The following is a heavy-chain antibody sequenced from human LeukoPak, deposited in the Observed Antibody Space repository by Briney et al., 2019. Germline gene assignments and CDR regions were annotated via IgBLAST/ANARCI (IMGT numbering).Heavy chain of an antibody. CDR3: ARAPFYYYYDSSGSGLFDP. J-gene: IGHJ5*02. V-gene: IGHV1-2*02. D-gene: IGHD3-22*01. CDR2: INPNSGGT. CDR1: GYTFTGYY. Sequence: ASVTVSCKASGYTFTGYYIHWVRQAPGQGLEWMGWINPNSGGTNYAQKFQGRVTMTRDTTISTAYMELSRLRSDDTAVYYCARAPFYYYYDSSGSGLFDPWGQGTLVTVSS.